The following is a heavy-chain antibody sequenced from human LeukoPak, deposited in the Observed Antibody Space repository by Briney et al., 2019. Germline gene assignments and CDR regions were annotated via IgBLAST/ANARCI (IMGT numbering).Heavy chain of an antibody. CDR3: ARFTPQGYGRGGYNRFDP. J-gene: IGHJ5*02. CDR2: IYYSGSA. D-gene: IGHD3-10*01. Sequence: SETPSLTCTVSGGSISSYYWNWIRQPPGKGLEWIGYIYYSGSANYNPSLKSRVTISLDTSKNQFSLNLTSVTAADTAVYYCARFTPQGYGRGGYNRFDPWGQGTLVTVSS. CDR1: GGSISSYY. V-gene: IGHV4-59*01.